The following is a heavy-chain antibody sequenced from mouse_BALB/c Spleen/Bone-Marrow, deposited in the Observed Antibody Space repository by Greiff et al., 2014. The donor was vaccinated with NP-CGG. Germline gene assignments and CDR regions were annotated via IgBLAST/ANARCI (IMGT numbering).Heavy chain of an antibody. J-gene: IGHJ4*01. CDR3: ARERGVQGYAMDY. CDR2: ISDGSTYT. D-gene: IGHD2-14*01. CDR1: GFTFSDYY. V-gene: IGHV5-4*02. Sequence: EVMLVESGGGLVKPGGSLKLSCAASGFTFSDYYMYWVRQTPEKRLEWVATISDGSTYTYYPDSVKGRFTISRDNAKNNLYLQMSSLKSEDTALYYCARERGVQGYAMDYWGQGTSVTVSS.